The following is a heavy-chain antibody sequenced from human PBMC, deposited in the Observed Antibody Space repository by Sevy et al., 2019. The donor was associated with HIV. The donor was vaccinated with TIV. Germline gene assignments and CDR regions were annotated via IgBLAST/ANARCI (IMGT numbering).Heavy chain of an antibody. CDR1: GYTFTSYG. J-gene: IGHJ6*02. CDR2: ISAYNGNT. CDR3: ARDTITMVRGVIRPTVYYYYGMDV. Sequence: ASVKVSCKASGYTFTSYGISWVRQAPGQGLEWMGWISAYNGNTNYAQKLQGRVTMTTDTSTSTAYMELRSLRSDDTAVYYWARDTITMVRGVIRPTVYYYYGMDVWGQGTTVTVSS. D-gene: IGHD3-10*01. V-gene: IGHV1-18*01.